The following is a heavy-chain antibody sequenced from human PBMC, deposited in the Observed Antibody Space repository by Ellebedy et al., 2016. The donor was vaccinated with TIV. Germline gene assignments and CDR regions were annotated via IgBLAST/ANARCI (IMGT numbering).Heavy chain of an antibody. J-gene: IGHJ4*02. CDR3: AREFDYSSGWAALGN. Sequence: PGGSLRLSCAASGFTLSSYAMHWVRQASGKGLEWVAVISYDGTNKYYADSVKGRFTISRDNSKNTLYLQMNSLSADDTGIYYCAREFDYSSGWAALGNWGQGTLVTVPS. D-gene: IGHD6-19*01. CDR1: GFTLSSYA. CDR2: ISYDGTNK. V-gene: IGHV3-30*04.